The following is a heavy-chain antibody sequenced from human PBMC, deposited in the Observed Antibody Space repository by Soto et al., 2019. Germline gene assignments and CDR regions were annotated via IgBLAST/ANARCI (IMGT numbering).Heavy chain of an antibody. CDR1: GYTFTSYG. CDR2: INVYNGHA. D-gene: IGHD2-2*01. V-gene: IGHV1-18*01. Sequence: ASVKVSCKASGYTFTSYGISWVRQAPGQGLEWMGWINVYNGHAEYAQKVQGRVTMTRDTSTSTAYMDLRSLISDDTAVYYCARLYSTSVRYNWLDPWGEGPLFPVS. J-gene: IGHJ5*02. CDR3: ARLYSTSVRYNWLDP.